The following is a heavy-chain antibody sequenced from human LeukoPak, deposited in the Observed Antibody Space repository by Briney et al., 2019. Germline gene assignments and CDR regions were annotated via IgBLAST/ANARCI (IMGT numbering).Heavy chain of an antibody. D-gene: IGHD6-19*01. V-gene: IGHV3-23*01. CDR1: GFTFSSYA. CDR2: FSGSGGST. CDR3: AKDGGEYSSGWYYFDY. J-gene: IGHJ4*02. Sequence: TGGSLRLSCAASGFTFSSYAMSWVRQAPGKGLEWVSAFSGSGGSTYYADSVKGRFTISRDNSKNTLYLQMNSLRAEDTAVYYCAKDGGEYSSGWYYFDYWGQGTLVTVSS.